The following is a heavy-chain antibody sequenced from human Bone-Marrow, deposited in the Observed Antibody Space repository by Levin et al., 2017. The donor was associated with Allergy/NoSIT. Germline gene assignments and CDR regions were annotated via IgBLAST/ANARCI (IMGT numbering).Heavy chain of an antibody. D-gene: IGHD1-26*01. CDR3: TTETVSGSHDY. J-gene: IGHJ4*02. CDR2: IKSKPYGGTA. Sequence: GGSLRLSCAASGFTFNDAWMNWVRQAPGKGLEWVGHIKSKPYGGTADYAAPVNGRFTISRDDSKNTVSLEMKSLQIEDTAIYYCTTETVSGSHDYWGQGTLVTVSS. V-gene: IGHV3-15*01. CDR1: GFTFNDAW.